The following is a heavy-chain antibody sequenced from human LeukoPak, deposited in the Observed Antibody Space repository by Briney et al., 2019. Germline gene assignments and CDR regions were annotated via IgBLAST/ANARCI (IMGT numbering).Heavy chain of an antibody. V-gene: IGHV4-38-2*01. CDR1: GYYINSGYY. J-gene: IGHJ1*01. CDR2: IYHGEST. D-gene: IGHD4-23*01. Sequence: SEPLPLTYAVCGYYINSGYYWGWIRHPPGTGLEWIGTIYHGESTYYTPSLKGRLIISVDTSKNHFSLNLTSVTAADTAVYFCASSTAVVLAKKFPEWGQGTLVTVSS. CDR3: ASSTAVVLAKKFPE.